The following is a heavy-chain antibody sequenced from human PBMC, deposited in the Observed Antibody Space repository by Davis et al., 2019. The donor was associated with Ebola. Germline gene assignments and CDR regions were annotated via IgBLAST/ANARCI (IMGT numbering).Heavy chain of an antibody. CDR2: IIPIFGTA. Sequence: SVNVSCKASGGTFSSYAISWVRQAPGQGLEWMGGIIPIFGTANYAQKFQGRVTITADESTSTAYMELSSLRSEDTAVYYCARDRGVIGSYYYYYGMDVWGQGSTVTVSS. CDR3: ARDRGVIGSYYYYYGMDV. V-gene: IGHV1-69*13. D-gene: IGHD2-21*01. CDR1: GGTFSSYA. J-gene: IGHJ6*02.